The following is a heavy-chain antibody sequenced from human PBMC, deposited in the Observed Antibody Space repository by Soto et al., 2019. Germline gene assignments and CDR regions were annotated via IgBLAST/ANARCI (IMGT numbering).Heavy chain of an antibody. V-gene: IGHV6-1*01. J-gene: IGHJ6*02. CDR2: AYYRSKWYN. Sequence: PSQTLSLTCAISGDSVSSNSAAWNWIRQSPSRGLEWLGRAYYRSKWYNDYAVSVKSRITINPDTSKNQFSLQLNSVTPEDTAVYYCARDLSITSRVHYYYYGMDVWGQGTTVTVSS. CDR3: ARDLSITSRVHYYYYGMDV. D-gene: IGHD3-16*01. CDR1: GDSVSSNSAA.